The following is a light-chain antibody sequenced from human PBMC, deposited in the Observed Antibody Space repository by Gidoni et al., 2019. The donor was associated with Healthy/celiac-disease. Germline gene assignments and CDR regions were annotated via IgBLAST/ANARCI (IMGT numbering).Light chain of an antibody. CDR3: QQSYSTPGVT. V-gene: IGKV1-39*01. Sequence: DIQMPQSPSSLSASVGDRVTITCRASQSISSYLNWYQQKPGKAPKLLIYAASSLQSGVPSRFSGSGSGTDFTLTISSLQPEEFATYYCQQSYSTPGVTFGPXTKVDIK. CDR1: QSISSY. CDR2: AAS. J-gene: IGKJ3*01.